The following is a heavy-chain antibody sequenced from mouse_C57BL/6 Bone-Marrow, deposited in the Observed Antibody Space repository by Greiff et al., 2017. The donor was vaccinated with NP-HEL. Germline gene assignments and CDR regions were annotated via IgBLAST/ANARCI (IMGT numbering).Heavy chain of an antibody. CDR3: ARAFITTVVATDWYFDV. D-gene: IGHD1-1*01. CDR2: ISNLAYSI. J-gene: IGHJ1*03. Sequence: EVKLVESGGGLVQPGGSLKLSCAASGFTFSDYGMAWVRQAPRKGPEWVAFISNLAYSIYYADTVTGRFTISRENAKNTLYLEMSSLRSEDTAMYYCARAFITTVVATDWYFDVWGTGTTVTVSS. CDR1: GFTFSDYG. V-gene: IGHV5-15*01.